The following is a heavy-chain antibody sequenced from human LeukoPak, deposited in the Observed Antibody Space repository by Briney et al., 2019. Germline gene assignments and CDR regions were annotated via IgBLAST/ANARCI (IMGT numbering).Heavy chain of an antibody. CDR1: GFTFDDYA. V-gene: IGHV3-23*01. Sequence: GGSLRLSCAASGFTFDDYAMHWVRQAPGKGLEWVSGISGSGGSTYYADSVKGRFTISRDNSKDTLYLQMNSLRDEDTAVYYCAKETTYSTGTGAFDYWGQGTLVTVSS. J-gene: IGHJ4*02. D-gene: IGHD6-25*01. CDR3: AKETTYSTGTGAFDY. CDR2: ISGSGGST.